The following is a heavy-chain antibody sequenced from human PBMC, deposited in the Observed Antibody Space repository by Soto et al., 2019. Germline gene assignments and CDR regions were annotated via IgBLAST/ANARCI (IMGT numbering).Heavy chain of an antibody. Sequence: QVQLVQSGAEVKKPGASVKVSCKASGYTFTSYGISWVRQAPGHGPEWMGRISTYNGNTNYVQKLHGRVTMTTDTSSNTAYLELRSLRYDDTAVYYCARDPGYSTTWHHAFDIWGQGTMVTVSS. CDR3: ARDPGYSTTWHHAFDI. CDR1: GYTFTSYG. V-gene: IGHV1-18*01. D-gene: IGHD6-13*01. CDR2: ISTYNGNT. J-gene: IGHJ3*02.